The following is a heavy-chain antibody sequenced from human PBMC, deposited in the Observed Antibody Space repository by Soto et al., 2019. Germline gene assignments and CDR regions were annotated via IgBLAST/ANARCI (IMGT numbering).Heavy chain of an antibody. J-gene: IGHJ6*02. V-gene: IGHV4-34*01. CDR3: ARGVRGDFWSGYEGPYYGMDV. CDR1: GGSFSGYY. D-gene: IGHD3-3*01. Sequence: SETLSLTCAVYGGSFSGYYWSWIRQPPGKGLEWIGEINHSGSTNYNPSLKSRVTISVDTSKNQFSLKLSSVTAADTAVYYCARGVRGDFWSGYEGPYYGMDVWGQGTTVPVSS. CDR2: INHSGST.